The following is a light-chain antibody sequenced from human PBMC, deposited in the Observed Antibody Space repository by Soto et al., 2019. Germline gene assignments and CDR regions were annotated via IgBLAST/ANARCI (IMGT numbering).Light chain of an antibody. Sequence: EVVMTPSPATLSVSPGERATLSCRASETVATNLAWYQQKPGQAPRLLISGASTRAAGISDRFRGSGSGTEFTLTISSLRSEDSAIYYCQQFSSYPLTFGGGTKVDIK. CDR1: ETVATN. CDR3: QQFSSYPLT. CDR2: GAS. V-gene: IGKV3-15*01. J-gene: IGKJ4*01.